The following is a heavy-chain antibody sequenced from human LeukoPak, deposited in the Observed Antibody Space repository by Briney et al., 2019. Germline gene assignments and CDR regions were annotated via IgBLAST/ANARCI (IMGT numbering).Heavy chain of an antibody. Sequence: PSETLSLTCTVSGDSISTSNSYWGWIRQPPGKGLEWIGSIYYSGNTYYNASLKSRVTISVDTSKNQFSLKFTSVTAADTAVYYCARAGGYGLIDYWGQGTMVTVSS. CDR1: GDSISTSNSY. CDR2: IYYSGNT. J-gene: IGHJ4*02. CDR3: ARAGGYGLIDY. V-gene: IGHV4-39*01. D-gene: IGHD5-18*01.